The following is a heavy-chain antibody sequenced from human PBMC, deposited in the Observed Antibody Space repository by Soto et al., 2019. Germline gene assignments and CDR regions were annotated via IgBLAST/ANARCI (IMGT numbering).Heavy chain of an antibody. CDR1: GFSFSSYW. CDR3: ARSPGGYYTG. J-gene: IGHJ3*01. D-gene: IGHD2-8*02. Sequence: EAQLVESVGCLVQPGGSLRLSCADSGFSFSSYWMHWLRQGPEKGLVWVSRINTDGSSTNYADSVKGRFTISRDNAKSTLYLQMNSLRAEDTAVYYCARSPGGYYTGWGQGTVVTVSS. V-gene: IGHV3-74*01. CDR2: INTDGSST.